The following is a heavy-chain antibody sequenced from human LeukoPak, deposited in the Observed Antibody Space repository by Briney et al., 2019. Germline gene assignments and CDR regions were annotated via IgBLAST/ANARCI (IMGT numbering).Heavy chain of an antibody. Sequence: PSETLSLTCAVSGGPISSSTSYWGWIRQPPGKGLEWIGRIYYGGSTFYNPSLKSRVTISVDTSKNQFSLRLSSVTAADTAVYYCARHGSTDYFDSWGQGSLVTVSS. CDR2: IYYGGST. V-gene: IGHV4-39*01. CDR1: GGPISSSTSY. J-gene: IGHJ4*02. D-gene: IGHD2-2*03. CDR3: ARHGSTDYFDS.